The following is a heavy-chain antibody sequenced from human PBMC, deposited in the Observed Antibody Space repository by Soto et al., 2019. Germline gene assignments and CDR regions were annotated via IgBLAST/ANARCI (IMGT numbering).Heavy chain of an antibody. V-gene: IGHV3-30-3*01. Sequence: GGSLRLSCAPSGFTFSSYGIHWVRQAPGKGLEWVAVISYDGSNKYYADSVKGRFTISRDNSKNTLDLQMNSLRAEDTAVYYCAGLGETGYFDDWGQRTLVTVSS. J-gene: IGHJ4*02. CDR1: GFTFSSYG. CDR3: AGLGETGYFDD. D-gene: IGHD2-21*01. CDR2: ISYDGSNK.